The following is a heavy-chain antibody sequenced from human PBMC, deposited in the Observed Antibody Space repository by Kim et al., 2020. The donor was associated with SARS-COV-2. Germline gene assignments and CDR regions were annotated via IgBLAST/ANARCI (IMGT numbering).Heavy chain of an antibody. CDR2: ISAYNGNT. D-gene: IGHD3-3*01. CDR1: GYTFTSYG. V-gene: IGHV1-18*01. CDR3: ARRSADFWSGYYSGWGENYYYYYDMDV. Sequence: ASVKVSCKASGYTFTSYGISWVRQSPGQGLEWMGWISAYNGNTNYAQKLQGRVTMTTDTSTSTAYMELRSLRSDDTAVYYCARRSADFWSGYYSGWGENYYYYYDMDVWGQGTWVTVSS. J-gene: IGHJ6*02.